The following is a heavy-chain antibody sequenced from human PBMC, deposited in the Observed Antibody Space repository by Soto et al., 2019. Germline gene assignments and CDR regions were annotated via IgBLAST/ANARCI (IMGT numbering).Heavy chain of an antibody. J-gene: IGHJ5*02. CDR1: GGSVSSGSYY. CDR3: ARRAAAAAKINWFDP. D-gene: IGHD2-2*01. V-gene: IGHV4-61*01. CDR2: IYYSGST. Sequence: SETLSLTCTVSGGSVSSGSYYWSWIRQPPGKGLEWIGYIYYSGSTNYNPSLKSRVTISVDTSKNQFSLKLSSVTAADTAVYYCARRAAAAAKINWFDPWGQGTLVTVSS.